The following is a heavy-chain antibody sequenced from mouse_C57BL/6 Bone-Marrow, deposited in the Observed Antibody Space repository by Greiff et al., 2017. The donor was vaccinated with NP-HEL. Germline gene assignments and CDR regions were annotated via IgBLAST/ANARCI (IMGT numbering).Heavy chain of an antibody. CDR2: SRNKANDDTT. CDR3: ARDVITTKGVAMDY. CDR1: GFTFSDFY. Sequence: EVKLMESGGGLVQSGRSLRLSCATSGFTFSDFYMEWVRQAPGKGLEWIAASRNKANDDTTEYSASVKGRFIVARDTSQSILYLQMNALRAEDTAIYYCARDVITTKGVAMDYWGQGTSVTVSS. J-gene: IGHJ4*01. D-gene: IGHD1-1*01. V-gene: IGHV7-1*01.